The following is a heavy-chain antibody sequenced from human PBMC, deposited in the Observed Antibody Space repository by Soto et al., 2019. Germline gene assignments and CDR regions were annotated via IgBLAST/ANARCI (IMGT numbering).Heavy chain of an antibody. CDR2: ISGSGGST. V-gene: IGHV3-23*01. Sequence: GGSLRLSCAASGFTFSSYAMSWVRQAPGKGLEWVSAISGSGGSTYYADSVKGRFTISRDNSKNTLYLQMNSLRAEDTAVYYCASAGIREWLRFDGYWGQGTLVTVSS. J-gene: IGHJ4*02. CDR1: GFTFSSYA. CDR3: ASAGIREWLRFDGY. D-gene: IGHD5-12*01.